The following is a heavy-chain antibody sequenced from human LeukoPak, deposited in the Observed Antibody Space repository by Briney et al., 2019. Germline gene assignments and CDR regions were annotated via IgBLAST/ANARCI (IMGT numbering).Heavy chain of an antibody. CDR1: GGAFSSYA. J-gene: IGHJ4*02. Sequence: SVKVSCKASGGAFSSYAISWVRQAPGQGLEWMGRIIPILGIANYAQKFQGRVTITADKSTSTAYMELSSLRSEDTAVYYCARGSVVGATSKDYWGQGTLVTVSS. CDR2: IIPILGIA. CDR3: ARGSVVGATSKDY. D-gene: IGHD1-26*01. V-gene: IGHV1-69*04.